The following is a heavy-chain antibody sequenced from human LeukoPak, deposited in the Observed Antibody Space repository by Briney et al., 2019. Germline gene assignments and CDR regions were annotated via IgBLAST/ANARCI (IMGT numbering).Heavy chain of an antibody. CDR1: GGSISSSSYY. V-gene: IGHV4-39*01. CDR2: IYYSGST. CDR3: ARGATTPVY. J-gene: IGHJ4*02. D-gene: IGHD1-26*01. Sequence: SETLSLTCTVSGGSISSSSYYWGWIRQPPGKGLEWIGSIYYSGSTYYNPSLKSRVTISVDTSKNQFSLKLSSVTAADTAVYYCARGATTPVYWGQGTLVTVSS.